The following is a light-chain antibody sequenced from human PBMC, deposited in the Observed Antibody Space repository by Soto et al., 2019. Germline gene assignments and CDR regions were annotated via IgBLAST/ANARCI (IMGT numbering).Light chain of an antibody. V-gene: IGLV4-69*01. J-gene: IGLJ3*02. CDR2: LNSDGSH. Sequence: QPVLTQSPSASASLGASVKLTCTLSSGHSSYAIAWHQQQPEKGPRYLMKLNSDGSHSKGDGIPDRFSGSSSGAERYPTISSLQSEDEADYYCQTWGTGIRVFGGGTKLTVL. CDR1: SGHSSYA. CDR3: QTWGTGIRV.